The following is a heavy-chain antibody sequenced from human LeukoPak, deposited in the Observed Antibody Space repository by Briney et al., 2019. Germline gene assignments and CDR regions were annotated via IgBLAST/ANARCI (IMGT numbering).Heavy chain of an antibody. J-gene: IGHJ6*02. CDR3: ASIGGVVPAARANYYYYGMDV. V-gene: IGHV4-34*01. D-gene: IGHD2-2*01. CDR1: GGSFSGYY. CDR2: INHSGST. Sequence: SETLSLTCAVYGGSFSGYYWSWIRQPPGKGREWIGEINHSGSTNYNPSLKSRVTISVDTSKNQFSLKLSSVTAADTAVYYCASIGGVVPAARANYYYYGMDVWRQETTVTVSS.